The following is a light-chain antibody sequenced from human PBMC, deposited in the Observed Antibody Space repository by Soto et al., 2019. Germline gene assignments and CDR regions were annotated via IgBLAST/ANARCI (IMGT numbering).Light chain of an antibody. CDR2: DAS. V-gene: IGKV1-33*01. Sequence: DIQMTQSPSSLSASVRDRVTITCQASQDIRNYLNWYQQKPGKAPKLLIYDASNLETGVPSRFSGSGSGTDFTFTISSLQPADIATYYCQQYDNLPVTFGGGTKVEIK. J-gene: IGKJ4*01. CDR3: QQYDNLPVT. CDR1: QDIRNY.